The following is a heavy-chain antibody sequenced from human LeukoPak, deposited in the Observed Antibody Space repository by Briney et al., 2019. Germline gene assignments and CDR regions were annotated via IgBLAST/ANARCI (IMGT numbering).Heavy chain of an antibody. CDR2: IKSKTAGGTT. V-gene: IGHV3-15*01. J-gene: IGHJ4*02. Sequence: PGGSLRLSCAASGFTFSNVWMSWVRQAPGKGLEWVGRIKSKTAGGTTEYGAPVKGRFTISRDDSKNTVYLQMNSLKIEDTAVHYCTAPLRSGSGTQPFDYWGQGTLVTVSS. CDR1: GFTFSNVW. CDR3: TAPLRSGSGTQPFDY. D-gene: IGHD6-25*01.